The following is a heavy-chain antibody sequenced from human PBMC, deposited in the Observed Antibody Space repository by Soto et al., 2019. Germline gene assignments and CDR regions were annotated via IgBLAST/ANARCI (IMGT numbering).Heavy chain of an antibody. V-gene: IGHV4-38-2*02. J-gene: IGHJ4*02. Sequence: PSETLSLTCTVSAYSISSGSYWGWIRQPPGKRLEWIGSMYPTGTTYYNPSLKSRVTISVDTSRNQFSLKLTSVSAADTAVYYCARDQNYGLYYLDYWGQGTLVTVSS. CDR2: MYPTGTT. D-gene: IGHD3-10*01. CDR1: AYSISSGSY. CDR3: ARDQNYGLYYLDY.